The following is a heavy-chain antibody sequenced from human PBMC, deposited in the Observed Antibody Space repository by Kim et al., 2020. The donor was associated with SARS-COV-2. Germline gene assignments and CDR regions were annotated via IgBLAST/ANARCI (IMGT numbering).Heavy chain of an antibody. Sequence: SETLSLTCTVSGGSISSGDYYWSWIRQPPGKGLEWIGYIYYSGSTYYNQSLKSRVTISVDTSKNQFSLKLSSVTAADTAVYYCASTQRTPYYDYVWGSYRQSAFDIWGQGTMVTVSS. CDR1: GGSISSGDYY. V-gene: IGHV4-30-4*01. CDR2: IYYSGST. D-gene: IGHD3-16*02. J-gene: IGHJ3*02. CDR3: ASTQRTPYYDYVWGSYRQSAFDI.